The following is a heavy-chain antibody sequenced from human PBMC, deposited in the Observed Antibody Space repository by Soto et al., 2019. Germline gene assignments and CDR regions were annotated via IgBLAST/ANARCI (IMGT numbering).Heavy chain of an antibody. D-gene: IGHD1-1*01. V-gene: IGHV4-39*01. Sequence: QLQLQESGPGLVKPSETLSLTCTVSGGSISSSSYYWGWIRQPPGKGLEWIGSIYYSGTPYYNPFLKSRVSMSEDTSKNRFPLRLSSVTAADTAVYYCARGYTNWNSRYNWFDPWGQGTLGTVSS. CDR2: IYYSGTP. CDR3: ARGYTNWNSRYNWFDP. J-gene: IGHJ5*02. CDR1: GGSISSSSYY.